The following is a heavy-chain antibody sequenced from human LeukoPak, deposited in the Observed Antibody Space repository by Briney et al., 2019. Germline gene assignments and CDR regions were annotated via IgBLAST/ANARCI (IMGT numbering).Heavy chain of an antibody. CDR1: GFTFSSYG. D-gene: IGHD6-19*01. J-gene: IGHJ4*02. V-gene: IGHV3-30*18. Sequence: GGSLRLSCAASGFTFSSYGMHWVRQAPGKGLEWVAVISYDGSNKCYADSVKGRFTISRDNSKNTLYLQMNSLRAEDTAVYYCAKDQQGIAVAGIDYWGQGTLVTVSS. CDR3: AKDQQGIAVAGIDY. CDR2: ISYDGSNK.